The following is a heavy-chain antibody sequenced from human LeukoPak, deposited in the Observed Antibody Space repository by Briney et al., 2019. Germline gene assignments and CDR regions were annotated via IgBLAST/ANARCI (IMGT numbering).Heavy chain of an antibody. J-gene: IGHJ2*01. D-gene: IGHD6-13*01. Sequence: ASVKVSCKVSGYTLTELSMHWVRQAPGKGLEWMGGFDPEDGETIYAQKFQGRVTMTEDTSTDTAYMELSSLRSEDTAVYYCASSAPGIAAAVGYFDLWGRGTLVTVSS. CDR2: FDPEDGET. CDR3: ASSAPGIAAAVGYFDL. CDR1: GYTLTELS. V-gene: IGHV1-24*01.